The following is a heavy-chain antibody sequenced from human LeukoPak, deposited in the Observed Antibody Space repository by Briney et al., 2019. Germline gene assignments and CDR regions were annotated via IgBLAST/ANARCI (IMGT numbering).Heavy chain of an antibody. Sequence: SVTVTCKASGGTFSSYAISWVRQATGQGLEWMGGIIPIFGTANYAQKFQGRVTITSDKSRRTAYVELSGLRPACMAVYYWAREYSGIWIDIHDASAIWSQGRMMTV. D-gene: IGHD6-13*01. CDR1: GGTFSSYA. CDR3: AREYSGIWIDIHDASAI. CDR2: IIPIFGTA. V-gene: IGHV1-69*06. J-gene: IGHJ3*02.